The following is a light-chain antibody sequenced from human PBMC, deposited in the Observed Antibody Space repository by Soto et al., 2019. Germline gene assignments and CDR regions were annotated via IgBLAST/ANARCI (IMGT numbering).Light chain of an antibody. CDR3: ISYAASSNV. Sequence: QSALTQPPSASGSPGQSVAISCTGTSSDVGGYNYVSWYQQHPGKAPKLMIYEVNKRPSGVPDRFSGSKSGNTASLTVSGLQAEDEADYYFISYAASSNVFGTGTKVTVL. V-gene: IGLV2-8*01. CDR1: SSDVGGYNY. CDR2: EVN. J-gene: IGLJ1*01.